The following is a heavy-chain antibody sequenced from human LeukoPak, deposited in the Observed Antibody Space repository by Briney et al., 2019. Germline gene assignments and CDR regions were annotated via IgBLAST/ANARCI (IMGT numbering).Heavy chain of an antibody. CDR1: GFTFSSYA. CDR2: ISYDGSNK. Sequence: GGSLRLSCAASGFTFSSYAMHWVRQAPGKGLEWVALISYDGSNKYYADSVKGRFTISRDNSKNRLYLQMNSLRGEDTAVYHCARDHGYYYYGMDVWGQGTTVTVSS. CDR3: ARDHGYYYYGMDV. V-gene: IGHV3-30-3*01. J-gene: IGHJ6*02.